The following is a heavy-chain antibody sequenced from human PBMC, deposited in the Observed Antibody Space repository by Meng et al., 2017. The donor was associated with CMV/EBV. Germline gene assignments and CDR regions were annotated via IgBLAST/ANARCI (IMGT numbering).Heavy chain of an antibody. V-gene: IGHV4-59*01. Sequence: GSLRFSCTVSGGSISSYYWSWIRQPPGKGLEWIGYIYYSGSTNYNPSLKSRVTISVDTSKNQFSLKLSSVTAADTAVYYCARELMVYDGPYYYGMDVWGQGTTVTVSS. CDR2: IYYSGST. J-gene: IGHJ6*02. D-gene: IGHD2-8*01. CDR3: ARELMVYDGPYYYGMDV. CDR1: GGSISSYY.